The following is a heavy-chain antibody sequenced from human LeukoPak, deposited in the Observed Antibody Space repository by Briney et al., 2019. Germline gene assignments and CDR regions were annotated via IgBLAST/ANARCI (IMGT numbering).Heavy chain of an antibody. CDR2: ISLGNSTM. Sequence: PGGSLRLSCAASGFTFSSYAMSWVRQAPGKGLEWISYISLGNSTMFYADSVKGRFTISRDNAKNSLYLQMNSLRDDDTAVYYCARVGNGRSWDYWGQGTLVSVSS. CDR3: ARVGNGRSWDY. V-gene: IGHV3-48*02. D-gene: IGHD2-15*01. J-gene: IGHJ4*02. CDR1: GFTFSSYA.